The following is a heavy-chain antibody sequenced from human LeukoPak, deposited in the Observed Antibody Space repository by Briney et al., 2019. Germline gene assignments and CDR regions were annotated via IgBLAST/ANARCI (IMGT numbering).Heavy chain of an antibody. CDR3: ARGGAYSPEDY. CDR1: GGSISSYY. V-gene: IGHV4-59*01. CDR2: IYYSGST. J-gene: IGHJ4*02. D-gene: IGHD6-13*01. Sequence: SSETLSLTCTVSGGSISSYYWSWIRQPPGKGLEWIGYIYYSGSTNYNPSLKSRVTISVDTSKNQFSLKLSSVTAADTAMYYCARGGAYSPEDYWGQGTLVTVSS.